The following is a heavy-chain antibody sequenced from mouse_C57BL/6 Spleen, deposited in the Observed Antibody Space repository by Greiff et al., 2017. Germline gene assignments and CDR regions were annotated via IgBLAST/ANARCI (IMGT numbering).Heavy chain of an antibody. Sequence: VQLQQPGAELVRPGTSVKLSCKASGYTFTSYWMHWVKQRPGQGLEWIGVIDPSDSYTNYNQKFKGKATLTVDTSSSTAYMQLSRRTSEDSAVYYCARGYSKDAMDYWGQGTSVNVSS. CDR2: IDPSDSYT. CDR3: ARGYSKDAMDY. CDR1: GYTFTSYW. J-gene: IGHJ4*01. V-gene: IGHV1-59*01. D-gene: IGHD2-5*01.